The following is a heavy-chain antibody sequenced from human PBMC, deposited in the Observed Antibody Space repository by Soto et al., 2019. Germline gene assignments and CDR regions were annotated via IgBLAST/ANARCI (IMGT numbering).Heavy chain of an antibody. V-gene: IGHV1-69*13. Sequence: SVKVSCKASGGTFSSYAISWVRQAPGQGLEWMGGIIPIFGTANYAQKFQGGVTITADESTSTAYMELSSLRSEDTAVYYCAGAYGWLYGGNHYWGQGTLVTVSS. CDR2: IIPIFGTA. J-gene: IGHJ4*02. D-gene: IGHD4-17*01. CDR1: GGTFSSYA. CDR3: AGAYGWLYGGNHY.